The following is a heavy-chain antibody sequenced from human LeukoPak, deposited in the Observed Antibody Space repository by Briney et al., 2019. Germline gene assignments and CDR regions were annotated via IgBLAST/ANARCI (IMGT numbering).Heavy chain of an antibody. V-gene: IGHV3-23*01. CDR2: ISGSGGST. CDR3: AKRSSSSNIAYMDV. Sequence: GGSLRLSCVASGFTFSSYAMSWVRQAPGKGLEWPSGISGSGGSTYYADSVKGRFTISRDNFKNTLFLQMSSLRAEDTALYYCAKRSSSSNIAYMDVWGKGTTVTVSS. CDR1: GFTFSSYA. J-gene: IGHJ6*03. D-gene: IGHD6-6*01.